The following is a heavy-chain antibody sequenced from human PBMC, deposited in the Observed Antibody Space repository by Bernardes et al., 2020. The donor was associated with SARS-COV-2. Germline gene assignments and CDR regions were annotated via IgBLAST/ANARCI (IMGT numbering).Heavy chain of an antibody. J-gene: IGHJ3*02. V-gene: IGHV5-51*01. CDR1: GYDFTDYW. D-gene: IGHD1-1*01. CDR2: IYPGDSDT. Sequence: GESLKISCKGSGYDFTDYWIGWVRLKPGKGLEWMGNIYPGDSDTRYSPSFQGQVTLSADESTNTAYLQWDSLKASDTAIYFCATRWNDAFDIWGQGTLVSVSS. CDR3: ATRWNDAFDI.